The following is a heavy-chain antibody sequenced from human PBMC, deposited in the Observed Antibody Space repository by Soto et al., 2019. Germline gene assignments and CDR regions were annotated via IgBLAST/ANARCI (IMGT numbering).Heavy chain of an antibody. CDR2: IYYSGST. J-gene: IGHJ6*03. Sequence: PSETLSLTCTVSGGSISSYYWSWIRQPPGKGLEWIGYIYYSGSTNYNPSLKSRVTISVDTSKNQFSLKLSSVTAADTAVYYCARIPIVADPFPYYYYMDVWGKGTTVTV. D-gene: IGHD2-15*01. CDR3: ARIPIVADPFPYYYYMDV. CDR1: GGSISSYY. V-gene: IGHV4-59*01.